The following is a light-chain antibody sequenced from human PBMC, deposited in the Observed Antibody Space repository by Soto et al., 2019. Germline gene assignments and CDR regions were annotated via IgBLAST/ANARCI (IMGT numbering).Light chain of an antibody. CDR2: GAS. CDR1: QNISSNY. J-gene: IGKJ5*01. Sequence: EIVWTQSPSTLSLSPGERATLSGRASQNISSNYLAWYHQKPGQAPRLLIYGASNRATGIPYRFSGSVSGTAFTLTISRLEPEDFAVYYCEQYGTSPISLCQGTRLK. V-gene: IGKV3-20*01. CDR3: EQYGTSPIS.